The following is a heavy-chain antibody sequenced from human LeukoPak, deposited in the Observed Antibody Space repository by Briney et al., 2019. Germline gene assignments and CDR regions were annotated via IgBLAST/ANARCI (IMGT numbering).Heavy chain of an antibody. J-gene: IGHJ4*02. CDR2: IYYSGST. CDR1: GGSISSGGYY. V-gene: IGHV4-31*03. D-gene: IGHD2-15*01. Sequence: PSQTLSLTCTVSGGSISSGGYYWSWIRQHPGKGLEWIGYIYYSGSTYYKPSLKSRVTISVDTSKNQFSLKLSSVTAADTAVYYCASCSGGSCAQFDYWGQGTLVTVSS. CDR3: ASCSGGSCAQFDY.